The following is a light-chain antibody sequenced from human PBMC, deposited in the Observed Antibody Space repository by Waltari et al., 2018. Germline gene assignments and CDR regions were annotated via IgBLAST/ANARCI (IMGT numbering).Light chain of an antibody. CDR2: KVS. CDR3: MQITHWPYT. V-gene: IGKV2-30*01. Sequence: DVVMTQSPVSLPVPLGQPASISFRSSQSLVDSNGDTFLTWFQERPGQSPRPLLYKVSNRDSGVPDRFRGSGSSTYFTLDIDRVEAEDIGVYYCMQITHWPYTFGQGTKLE. J-gene: IGKJ2*01. CDR1: QSLVDSNGDTF.